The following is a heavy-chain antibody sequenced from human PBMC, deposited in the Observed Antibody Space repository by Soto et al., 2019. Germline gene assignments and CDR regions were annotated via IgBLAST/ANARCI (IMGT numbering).Heavy chain of an antibody. D-gene: IGHD5-18*01. CDR3: ARGRIQRWYPFDY. V-gene: IGHV4-59*13. J-gene: IGHJ4*02. Sequence: QVQLQESGPGLVKPSETLSLTCTVPGGSISSYYWSWIGQPPGKGLEGIGYTYYSGSTNYNPSLTRQVTISVDTSKNKFSLKLSSVTAADTAVYYCARGRIQRWYPFDYWGQGTLVTVSS. CDR2: TYYSGST. CDR1: GGSISSYY.